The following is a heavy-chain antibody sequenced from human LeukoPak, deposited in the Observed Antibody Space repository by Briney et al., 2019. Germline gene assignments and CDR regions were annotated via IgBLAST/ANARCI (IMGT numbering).Heavy chain of an antibody. Sequence: VASVKVSCKPSGGTFSTYGFTWVRQAPGQGLEWMGWIFPKFGTSNYAQRFQGRVTITADESTNTAYMEMRSLRSDDTAVYYCARGSSGSHTFDFWGQGSLVTVSS. CDR3: ARGSSGSHTFDF. D-gene: IGHD1-26*01. CDR2: IFPKFGTS. V-gene: IGHV1-69*13. CDR1: GGTFSTYG. J-gene: IGHJ4*02.